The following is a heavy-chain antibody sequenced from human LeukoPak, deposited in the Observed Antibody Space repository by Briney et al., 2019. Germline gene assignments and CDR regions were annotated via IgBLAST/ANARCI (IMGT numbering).Heavy chain of an antibody. CDR2: ISGSGGST. D-gene: IGHD2-2*01. Sequence: GGSLRLSCAASGFTFSSYAMSWVRQAPGKVLEWDSAISGSGGSTYYADSVKGRFTISRENSKNTLYLQMNSLRAEDTAVYYCAKDHATNIVVVPAAVPHFDYWGQGTLVTVS. CDR1: GFTFSSYA. CDR3: AKDHATNIVVVPAAVPHFDY. J-gene: IGHJ4*02. V-gene: IGHV3-23*01.